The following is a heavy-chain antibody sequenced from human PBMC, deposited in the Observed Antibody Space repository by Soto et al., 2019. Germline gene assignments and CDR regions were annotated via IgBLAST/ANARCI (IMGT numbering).Heavy chain of an antibody. V-gene: IGHV3-11*05. Sequence: QVQLVESGGGLVKPGGSLRLSCAASGFTFSDYYMSWIRQAPGKGLEWVSYISSSSSYTNYTDSVKGRFTISRDNAKNSLYLQMNSLRAEDTAVYYCARDSSSWPGGYYYGMDVWGQGTTVTVSS. CDR1: GFTFSDYY. CDR3: ARDSSSWPGGYYYGMDV. J-gene: IGHJ6*02. D-gene: IGHD6-13*01. CDR2: ISSSSSYT.